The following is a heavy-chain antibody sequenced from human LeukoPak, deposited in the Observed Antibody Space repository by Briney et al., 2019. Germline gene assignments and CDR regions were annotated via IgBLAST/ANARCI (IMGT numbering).Heavy chain of an antibody. Sequence: SETLSLTCTVSGGSISSYYWSWIRQPPGKGLEWIGYIDYSGSTNYNPSLKSRVTISVDTSKNQFSLKLSSVTAADTAVYYCAREVTIFGVANWFDPWGQGTLVTVSS. V-gene: IGHV4-59*01. CDR2: IDYSGST. CDR1: GGSISSYY. CDR3: AREVTIFGVANWFDP. D-gene: IGHD3-3*01. J-gene: IGHJ5*02.